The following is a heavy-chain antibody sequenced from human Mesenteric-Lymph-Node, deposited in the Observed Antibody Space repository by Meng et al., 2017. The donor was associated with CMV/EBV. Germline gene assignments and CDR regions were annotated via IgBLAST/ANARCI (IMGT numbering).Heavy chain of an antibody. J-gene: IGHJ4*02. CDR2: INPNSGGT. CDR3: ARGSIAAAGRGRLGY. V-gene: IGHV1-2*02. Sequence: ASVKVSCKASGYTFTGYYMHWVRQAPGQGLEWMGWINPNSGGTNYAQKFQGRVTMTRDTSISTAYMELSRLRSGDTAVYYCARGSIAAAGRGRLGYWGQGTLVTVSS. CDR1: GYTFTGYY. D-gene: IGHD6-13*01.